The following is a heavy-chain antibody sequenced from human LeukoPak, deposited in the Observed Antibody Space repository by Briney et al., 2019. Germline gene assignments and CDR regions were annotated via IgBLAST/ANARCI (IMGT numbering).Heavy chain of an antibody. CDR2: ISWNSGSI. V-gene: IGHV3-9*02. Sequence: GGSLRLSCAASGFTSDDYAMHWVRQAPGKGLEWVSGISWNSGSIGYADSVKGRFTISRDNAKNSLYLQMNSLRAEDTALYYCAKDKFGVVIYYFDYWGQGTLVTVSS. J-gene: IGHJ4*02. CDR1: GFTSDDYA. D-gene: IGHD3-3*01. CDR3: AKDKFGVVIYYFDY.